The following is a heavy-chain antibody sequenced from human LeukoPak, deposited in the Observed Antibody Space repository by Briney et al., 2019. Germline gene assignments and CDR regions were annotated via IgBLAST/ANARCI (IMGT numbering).Heavy chain of an antibody. Sequence: GGSLRLSCAASGFTFDDYAMHWVRQAPGKGLEWVSGISWNSGSIGYADSVKGRFTISRDNAKNSLYLQMNSLRAEDTALYYCAKSRIAAGFDPWGQGTLVTVSS. CDR1: GFTFDDYA. CDR3: AKSRIAAGFDP. V-gene: IGHV3-9*01. J-gene: IGHJ5*02. D-gene: IGHD6-13*01. CDR2: ISWNSGSI.